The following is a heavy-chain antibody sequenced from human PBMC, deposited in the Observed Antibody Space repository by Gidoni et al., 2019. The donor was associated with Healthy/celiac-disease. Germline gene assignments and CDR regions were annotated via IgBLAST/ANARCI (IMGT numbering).Heavy chain of an antibody. V-gene: IGHV3-11*06. Sequence: QVQLVESGGGLVQPGGSLRLSCAASGFTFSDYYMSCTRQAPGKGLEWVSYISSSSSYTNYADSVKGRFTISRDNAKNSLYLQMNSLRAEDTAVYYCARDRVGGILEWLFHYYYGMDVWGQGTTVTVSS. CDR2: ISSSSSYT. D-gene: IGHD3-3*01. J-gene: IGHJ6*02. CDR3: ARDRVGGILEWLFHYYYGMDV. CDR1: GFTFSDYY.